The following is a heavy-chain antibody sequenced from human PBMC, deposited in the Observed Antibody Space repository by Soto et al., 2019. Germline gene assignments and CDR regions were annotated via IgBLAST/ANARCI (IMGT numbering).Heavy chain of an antibody. J-gene: IGHJ4*02. Sequence: GGSLRLSCAASGFTFSGSAMHWVRQASGKGLEWVGRIRSKANSYATAYAASVKGRFTISRDDSKNTAYLQMNSLKTEDTAVYYCTYSAGSLYYFDYWGQGTLVTVSS. V-gene: IGHV3-73*01. D-gene: IGHD2-15*01. CDR2: IRSKANSYAT. CDR3: TYSAGSLYYFDY. CDR1: GFTFSGSA.